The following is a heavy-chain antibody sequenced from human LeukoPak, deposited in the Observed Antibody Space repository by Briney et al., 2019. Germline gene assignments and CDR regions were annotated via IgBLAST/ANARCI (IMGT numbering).Heavy chain of an antibody. CDR3: ARDGSGSYALGYFDL. Sequence: PGGSLRLSCAASGFTFSSYWMHWVRQAPGKGLVWVSRINSDGSSTSYADSVKGRFTISRDNAKNTLYLQMNSLRAEDTAVYYCARDGSGSYALGYFDLWGRGTLVTVSS. D-gene: IGHD3-10*01. J-gene: IGHJ2*01. CDR2: INSDGSST. CDR1: GFTFSSYW. V-gene: IGHV3-74*01.